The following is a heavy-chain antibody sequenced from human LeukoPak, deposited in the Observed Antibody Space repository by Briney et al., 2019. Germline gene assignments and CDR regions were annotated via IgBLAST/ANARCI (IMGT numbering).Heavy chain of an antibody. CDR1: GYTFTGYY. CDR3: ARGRPIDCSSTSCSMSPFDY. D-gene: IGHD2-2*01. V-gene: IGHV1-46*01. Sequence: ASVKVSCKASGYTFTGYYMHWVRQAPGQGLEWMGIINPSGGSTSYAQKFQGRVTMTRDTSTSTVYMELSSLRSEDTAVYYCARGRPIDCSSTSCSMSPFDYWGQGTLVTVSS. J-gene: IGHJ4*02. CDR2: INPSGGST.